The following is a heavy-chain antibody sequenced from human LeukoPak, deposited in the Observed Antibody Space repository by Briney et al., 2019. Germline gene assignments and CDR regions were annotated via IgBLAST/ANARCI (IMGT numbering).Heavy chain of an antibody. J-gene: IGHJ4*02. CDR2: IIPIFGTA. CDR1: GGTFSSYA. Sequence: SVKVSCKASGGTFSSYAISWVRQAPGQGLEWMGMIIPIFGTANYAQKFQGRVTITTDESTSTAYMELSSLRSEDTAVYYCARTYYYDSSGYYYWGQGTLVTVSS. CDR3: ARTYYYDSSGYYY. D-gene: IGHD3-22*01. V-gene: IGHV1-69*05.